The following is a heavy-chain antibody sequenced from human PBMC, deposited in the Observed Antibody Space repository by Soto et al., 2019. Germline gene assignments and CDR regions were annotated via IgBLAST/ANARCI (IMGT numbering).Heavy chain of an antibody. CDR2: IYHSGST. CDR3: ARERIQINGCSARTYYYGMDV. CDR1: GGSISSSNW. J-gene: IGHJ6*02. Sequence: PSETLSLTCAVSGGSISSSNWWSWVRQPPGKGLEWIGEIYHSGSTNYNPSLKSRVTISVDKSKNQFSLKLSSVTAADTAVYYCARERIQINGCSARTYYYGMDVWGQGTTVTVSS. V-gene: IGHV4-4*02. D-gene: IGHD2-15*01.